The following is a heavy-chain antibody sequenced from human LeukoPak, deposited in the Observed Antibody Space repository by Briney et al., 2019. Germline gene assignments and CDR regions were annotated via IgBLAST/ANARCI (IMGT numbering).Heavy chain of an antibody. J-gene: IGHJ4*02. CDR2: ISYDGSNK. Sequence: PGGSLRLSCAASGFTFSDYGMHWVRQAPGKGLEWVAVISYDGSNKYYVDSVKGRSTIPRDNSKNTLYLQMNSLRTEDTAVYYCAKERATTREYYFDYWGQGTLVTVSS. CDR3: AKERATTREYYFDY. CDR1: GFTFSDYG. V-gene: IGHV3-30*18. D-gene: IGHD1-26*01.